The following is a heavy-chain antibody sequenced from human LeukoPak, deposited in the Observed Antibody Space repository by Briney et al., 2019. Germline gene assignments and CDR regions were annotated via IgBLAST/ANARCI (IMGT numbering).Heavy chain of an antibody. D-gene: IGHD4-17*01. CDR2: ISYDGSNN. CDR3: AKDSGAHDFDC. CDR1: GFTFSSYG. Sequence: GGSLRLSCAASGFTFSSYGIHWVRQAPGKGLEWVAVISYDGSNNYYADSVKGRFTISRDNSKNTLYLQMNSLRGEDTAVYYCAKDSGAHDFDCWGQGTLVTVSS. V-gene: IGHV3-30*18. J-gene: IGHJ4*02.